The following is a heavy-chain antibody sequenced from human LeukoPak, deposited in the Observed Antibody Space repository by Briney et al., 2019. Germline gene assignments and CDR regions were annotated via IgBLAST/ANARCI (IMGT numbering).Heavy chain of an antibody. CDR2: IIPILGIA. CDR1: GGTFSSYT. CDR3: ARYDFWSGYYFDY. D-gene: IGHD3-3*01. V-gene: IGHV1-69*02. Sequence: SVKVSCKASGGTFSSYTISWVRQAPGQELEWMGRIIPILGIANYAQKFQGRVTITADKSTSTAYMELSGLRSGDTAVYYCARYDFWSGYYFDYWGQGTLVTVSS. J-gene: IGHJ4*02.